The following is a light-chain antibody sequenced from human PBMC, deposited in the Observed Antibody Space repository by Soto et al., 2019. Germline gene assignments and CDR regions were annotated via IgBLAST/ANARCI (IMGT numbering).Light chain of an antibody. J-gene: IGKJ1*01. V-gene: IGKV3-15*01. CDR2: GAS. Sequence: EIVMTQSPPTLSVSPGERATLSCRASQRISTNVAWYQHKPGQAPRLLIYGASTRATGIPARFSGSGSGTDFTLTISRLEPEDFAVYYCQQYGNSPQKFGQGTKVDI. CDR1: QRISTN. CDR3: QQYGNSPQK.